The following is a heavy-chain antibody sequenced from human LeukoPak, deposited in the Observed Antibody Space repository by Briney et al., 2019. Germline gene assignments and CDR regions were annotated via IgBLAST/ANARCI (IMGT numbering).Heavy chain of an antibody. V-gene: IGHV1-18*01. CDR2: ISAYNGNT. CDR3: ARDMGGSGSYSY. Sequence: ASVKVSCKASGYTFTSYGISWVRQAPGQGLEWMGWISAYNGNTNYAQKLQDRITITRDTSASTVHMELSSLRSEDTAVYYCARDMGGSGSYSYWGQGTLVTVSS. CDR1: GYTFTSYG. J-gene: IGHJ4*02. D-gene: IGHD3-10*01.